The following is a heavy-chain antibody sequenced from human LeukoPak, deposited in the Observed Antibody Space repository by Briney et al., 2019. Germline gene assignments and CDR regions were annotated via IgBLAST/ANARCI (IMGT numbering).Heavy chain of an antibody. CDR1: GGTFSSYA. V-gene: IGHV1-69*05. D-gene: IGHD6-19*01. Sequence: AASVKVSRKASGGTFSSYAISWVRQAPGQGLEWMGGIIPIFGTANYAQKFQGRVTITTDESTSTAYMELSSLRSEDTAVYYCARAQWLEYYFDYWGQGTLVTVSS. CDR3: ARAQWLEYYFDY. J-gene: IGHJ4*02. CDR2: IIPIFGTA.